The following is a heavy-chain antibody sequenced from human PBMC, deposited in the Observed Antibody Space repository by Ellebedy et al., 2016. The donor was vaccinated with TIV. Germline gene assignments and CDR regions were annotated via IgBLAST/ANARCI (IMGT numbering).Heavy chain of an antibody. D-gene: IGHD3-3*01. J-gene: IGHJ4*02. Sequence: PGGSLRLSCAASGFTFSGYWMSWVRQAPGKGLEWVANIKQDGTEKYYVDSVKGRFTISRDNAKNSLYLQMNSLRAEDTAVYYCARDKDFWSGYFCDYWGQGTLVTVSS. CDR2: IKQDGTEK. CDR3: ARDKDFWSGYFCDY. V-gene: IGHV3-7*03. CDR1: GFTFSGYW.